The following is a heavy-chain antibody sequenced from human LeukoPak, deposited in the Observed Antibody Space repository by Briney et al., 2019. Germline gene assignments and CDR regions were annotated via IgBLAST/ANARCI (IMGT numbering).Heavy chain of an antibody. CDR2: IYYSGST. CDR1: GGSISSSSYY. Sequence: PSETLSLTCTVSGGSISSSSYYWGWIRQPPGKGLEWIGSIYYSGSTYYNPSLKSRVTISVDTSKNQFSLNLSSVTAADTAVYYCARGVGYESRGPLYYFDYWARGTLATSSS. CDR3: ARGVGYESRGPLYYFDY. J-gene: IGHJ4*02. V-gene: IGHV4-39*01. D-gene: IGHD3-22*01.